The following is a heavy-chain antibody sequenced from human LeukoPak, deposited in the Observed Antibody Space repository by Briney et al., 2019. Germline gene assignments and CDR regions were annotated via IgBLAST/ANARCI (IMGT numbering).Heavy chain of an antibody. D-gene: IGHD1-26*01. CDR3: ASAPKSGDAFDI. V-gene: IGHV3-21*01. CDR2: ISSSSSYI. Sequence: GGSLRLSCAASGFTFSSYSMNWVRQDPGKGLEWVSSISSSSSYIYYADSVKGRFTISRENAKNSLYLQMNSLRAEDTAVYYCASAPKSGDAFDIWGQGTMVTVSS. J-gene: IGHJ3*02. CDR1: GFTFSSYS.